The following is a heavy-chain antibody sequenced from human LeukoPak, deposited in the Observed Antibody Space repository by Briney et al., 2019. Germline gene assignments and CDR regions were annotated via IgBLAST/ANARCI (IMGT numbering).Heavy chain of an antibody. Sequence: PSETLSLTCAVYGGSFSGYYWSWIRQPPGKGLEWIGEIKHSESTNYNPSLKSRVTISVDTSKNQFSLKLRSVTAADTAVYYCARSWPGGYLDYWGQGTLVTVSS. D-gene: IGHD4-23*01. J-gene: IGHJ4*02. CDR2: IKHSEST. V-gene: IGHV4-34*01. CDR3: ARSWPGGYLDY. CDR1: GGSFSGYY.